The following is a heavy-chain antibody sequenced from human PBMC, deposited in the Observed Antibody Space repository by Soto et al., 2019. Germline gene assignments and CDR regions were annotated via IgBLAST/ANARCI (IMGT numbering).Heavy chain of an antibody. CDR2: INPNSGGT. CDR1: GYTFTGYY. CDR3: ARVRTGTTSYFDY. D-gene: IGHD1-1*01. J-gene: IGHJ4*02. V-gene: IGHV1-2*02. Sequence: ASVKVTCKASGYTFTGYYLHWLRQAPAQDLEWMGWINPNSGGTNYAQKFQGRVTMTRDTSISTAYMELSRLRSDDTVVYYCARVRTGTTSYFDYWGQGNLVTVSS.